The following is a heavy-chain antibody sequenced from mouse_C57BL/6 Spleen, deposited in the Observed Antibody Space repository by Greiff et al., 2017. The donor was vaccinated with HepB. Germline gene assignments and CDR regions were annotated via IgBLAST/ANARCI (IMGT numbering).Heavy chain of an antibody. V-gene: IGHV3-6*01. CDR2: ISYDGSN. J-gene: IGHJ1*03. CDR3: ARVYDYRGYFDV. D-gene: IGHD1-2*01. CDR1: GYSITSGYY. Sequence: EVQLVESGPGLVKPSQSLSLTCSVTGYSITSGYYWNWIRQFPGNKLEWMGYISYDGSNNYNPSLKNRISITRDTSKNQFFLKLNSVTTEDTATYYCARVYDYRGYFDVWGTGTTVTVSS.